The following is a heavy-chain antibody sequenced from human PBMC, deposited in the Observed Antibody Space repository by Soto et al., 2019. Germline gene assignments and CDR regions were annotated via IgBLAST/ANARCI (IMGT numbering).Heavy chain of an antibody. CDR1: GYTFSSYG. V-gene: IGHV1-18*01. CDR3: ARDLRRGYTSGEAFDI. D-gene: IGHD5-18*01. J-gene: IGHJ3*02. Sequence: QAQLVQSGAEVKKPGASVNVSCKASGYTFSSYGITWVRLAPGEGLGWMGWISVYNGNINYARKFQGRLTVTTDTSTSTAYMELRSLRSDDTAVYYCARDLRRGYTSGEAFDIWGQGTMVTVSS. CDR2: ISVYNGNI.